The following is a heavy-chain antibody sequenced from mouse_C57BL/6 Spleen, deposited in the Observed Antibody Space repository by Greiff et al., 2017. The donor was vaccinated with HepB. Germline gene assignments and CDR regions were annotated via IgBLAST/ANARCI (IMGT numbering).Heavy chain of an antibody. V-gene: IGHV14-1*01. CDR1: GFNIKDYY. Sequence: EVQLQQSGAELVRPGASVKLSCTASGFNIKDYYMHWVKQRPEQGLEWIGRIDPEDGDTEYAPKFQGKATMTADKASNTAYLPLSSLTSEDTAVYYCTLRYDGYPAGFAYWGQGTLVTDSA. D-gene: IGHD2-3*01. CDR2: IDPEDGDT. CDR3: TLRYDGYPAGFAY. J-gene: IGHJ3*01.